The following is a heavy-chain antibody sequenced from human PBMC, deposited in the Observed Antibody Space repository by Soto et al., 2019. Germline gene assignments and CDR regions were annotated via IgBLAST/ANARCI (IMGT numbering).Heavy chain of an antibody. D-gene: IGHD3-22*01. Sequence: EVQLVQSGAEVKKPGESLKISCKGSGYSFTSYWIGWVRQMPGKGLEWMGIIYPGDSDTRYSPSFQGQVTISADKSISTAYLQWSSLKASDTAMYYCASPIIHYYDRNYYYYGMDVWGQGTTVTVSS. CDR1: GYSFTSYW. J-gene: IGHJ6*02. CDR3: ASPIIHYYDRNYYYYGMDV. CDR2: IYPGDSDT. V-gene: IGHV5-51*03.